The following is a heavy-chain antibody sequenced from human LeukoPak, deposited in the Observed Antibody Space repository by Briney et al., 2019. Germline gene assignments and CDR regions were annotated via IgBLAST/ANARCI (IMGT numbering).Heavy chain of an antibody. V-gene: IGHV3-7*03. CDR1: GFTFSTYW. J-gene: IGHJ4*02. Sequence: PGGSLRLSCEASGFTFSTYWMTWVRQTPGKGLEWVANIKEDGSEKHYVDSVKGRFTISRDNAKNSLYLQMNSLRAEDTAVYYCARRVTTDYWGQGTLVTVSS. CDR2: IKEDGSEK. CDR3: ARRVTTDY. D-gene: IGHD4-17*01.